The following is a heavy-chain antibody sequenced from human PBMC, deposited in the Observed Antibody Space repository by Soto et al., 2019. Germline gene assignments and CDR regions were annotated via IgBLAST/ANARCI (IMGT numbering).Heavy chain of an antibody. V-gene: IGHV1-2*04. CDR1: GYTFTGYY. Sequence: EASVKVSCKASGYTFTGYYMHWVRQAPGQGLEWMGWINPNSGGTNYAQKFQGWVTMTRDTSISTAYMELSRLRSDDTAVYYCARDFRSSYCSSTSCNRTSDAFDIWGQGTMVT. CDR2: INPNSGGT. CDR3: ARDFRSSYCSSTSCNRTSDAFDI. J-gene: IGHJ3*02. D-gene: IGHD2-2*01.